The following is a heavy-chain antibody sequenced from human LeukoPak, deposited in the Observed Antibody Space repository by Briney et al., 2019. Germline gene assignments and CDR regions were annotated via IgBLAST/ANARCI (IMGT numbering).Heavy chain of an antibody. V-gene: IGHV4-39*01. J-gene: IGHJ5*02. CDR1: GGSISSSSYY. D-gene: IGHD6-13*01. CDR3: ARRVAATQGNPDNWFDP. Sequence: PSETLSLTCTVSGGSISSSSYYWGWIRQPPGKGLEWIGSIYYSGSTYYNPSLKSRVTISVDTSKNQFSLKLSSVTAADTAVYYCARRVAATQGNPDNWFDPWGQGTLVTVSS. CDR2: IYYSGST.